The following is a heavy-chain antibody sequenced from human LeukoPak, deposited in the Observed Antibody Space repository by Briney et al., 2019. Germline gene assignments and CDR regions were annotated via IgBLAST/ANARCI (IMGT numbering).Heavy chain of an antibody. CDR1: GYTFTAYH. V-gene: IGHV1-2*02. CDR2: INPNSGDT. Sequence: ASVMVSCRASGYTFTAYHIHWVRQAPGQGLEWMGWINPNSGDTNYAQKFRDRVTLTRDTSITTAYLELTDLRSDDTAVYYCARPNGDYYNWSDPWGQGTLVTVSS. CDR3: ARPNGDYYNWSDP. D-gene: IGHD4-17*01. J-gene: IGHJ5*02.